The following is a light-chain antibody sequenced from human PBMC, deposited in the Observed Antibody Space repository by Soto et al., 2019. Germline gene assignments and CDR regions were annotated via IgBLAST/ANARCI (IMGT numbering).Light chain of an antibody. CDR1: QGIRND. V-gene: IGKV1-17*01. Sequence: DIQMTQSPSSLSASVGDRVTITCRASQGIRNDLGWFQQKPGKAPKRLMYAASSLQSGVPSRFSGSGSGTEFTLTISILQPEDFSTYYCQQYKTYPPTFGQGTKLEIK. J-gene: IGKJ2*01. CDR3: QQYKTYPPT. CDR2: AAS.